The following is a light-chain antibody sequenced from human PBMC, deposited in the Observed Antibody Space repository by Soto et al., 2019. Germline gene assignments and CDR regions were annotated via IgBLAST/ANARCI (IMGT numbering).Light chain of an antibody. CDR2: VAS. CDR1: QALNSY. CDR3: QELHSYPYT. Sequence: DIQLTQSPSFLSASVGDRVTITCRASQALNSYLSWYQQRPGKAPKLLIYVASSLQSGVPSRFSGSGSATEFTLTISSLQPEDSATYYCQELHSYPYTFGQGTKLEIK. J-gene: IGKJ2*01. V-gene: IGKV1-9*01.